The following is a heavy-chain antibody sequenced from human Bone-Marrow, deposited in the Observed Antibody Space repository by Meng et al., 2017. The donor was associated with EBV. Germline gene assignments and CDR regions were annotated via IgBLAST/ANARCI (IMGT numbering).Heavy chain of an antibody. CDR3: ARPFPSWQSPRLDPFGA. J-gene: IGHJ5*02. CDR2: VHYTGST. CDR1: GDSISSFYY. V-gene: IGHV4-39*01. Sequence: QLREPGPGQVKPSETPSLTCTVSGDSISSFYYWGWIRQPPGRGLEWIGSVHYTGSTYYSPSLKSRVTVSVDTSKNQFSLRLTSVTAADTAVYYCARPFPSWQSPRLDPFGAWGQGTLVTVSS. D-gene: IGHD6-19*01.